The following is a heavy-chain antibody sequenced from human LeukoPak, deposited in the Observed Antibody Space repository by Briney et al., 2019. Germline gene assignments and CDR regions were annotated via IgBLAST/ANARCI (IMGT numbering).Heavy chain of an antibody. CDR2: ISSSSSYI. D-gene: IGHD2/OR15-2a*01. V-gene: IGHV3-21*01. CDR1: GFTFSSYS. Sequence: GGSLRLSCAASGFTFSSYSMKWVRQAPGKGLEWVSSISSSSSYIYYADSVKGRFTISRDNAKNSLYLQMNSLRAQDTAVYYCARRQENHDYWGQGTLVTVSS. CDR3: ARRQENHDY. J-gene: IGHJ4*02.